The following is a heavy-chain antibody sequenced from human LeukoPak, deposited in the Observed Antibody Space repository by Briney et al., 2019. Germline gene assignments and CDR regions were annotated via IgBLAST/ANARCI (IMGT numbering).Heavy chain of an antibody. V-gene: IGHV1-46*01. J-gene: IGHJ4*02. CDR1: GYTFTSYY. CDR3: ARDVPYSSGWSPSYYFDY. CDR2: INPSGGST. Sequence: ASVKVSCKXSGYTFTSYYMHWVRQAPGQGLEWMGIINPSGGSTSYAQKFQGRVTMTRDTSTSTVYMELSSLRSEDTAVYYCARDVPYSSGWSPSYYFDYWGQGTLVTVSS. D-gene: IGHD6-19*01.